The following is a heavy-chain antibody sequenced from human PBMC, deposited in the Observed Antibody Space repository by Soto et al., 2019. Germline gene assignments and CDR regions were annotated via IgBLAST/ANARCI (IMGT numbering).Heavy chain of an antibody. J-gene: IGHJ4*02. Sequence: QVQLVESGGGVVQPWRSLRLSCVASGFTFSSYGMHWVRQAPGKGLEWVAIISYDGSNTYYADSVKGILTISRDNSKNPVYLKRSSVRAEVTSVYYCAKEGGLSGSYYISSSYYFDYWGQGTLITVSS. CDR2: ISYDGSNT. CDR3: AKEGGLSGSYYISSSYYFDY. V-gene: IGHV3-30*18. CDR1: GFTFSSYG. D-gene: IGHD1-26*01.